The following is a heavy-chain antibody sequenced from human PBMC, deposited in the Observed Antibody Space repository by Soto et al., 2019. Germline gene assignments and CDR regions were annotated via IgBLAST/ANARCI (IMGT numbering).Heavy chain of an antibody. CDR1: GGSISSYY. V-gene: IGHV4-59*01. CDR2: IYYSGST. Sequence: SETLSLTCTVSGGSISSYYWSWIRQPPGKGLEWIGYIYYSGSTNYNPSLKSRVTISVDTSKNQFSLKLSSVTAADTAVYYCARGLYYYDRSGYPNLGFDYWGQGTLVTVS. CDR3: ARGLYYYDRSGYPNLGFDY. J-gene: IGHJ4*02. D-gene: IGHD3-22*01.